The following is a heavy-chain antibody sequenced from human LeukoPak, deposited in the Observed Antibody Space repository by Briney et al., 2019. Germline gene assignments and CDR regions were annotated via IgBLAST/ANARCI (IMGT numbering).Heavy chain of an antibody. J-gene: IGHJ4*02. CDR2: IYYSGST. Sequence: TSETLSLTCTVSGGSISSYYWSWIRQPPGKGLEWIGYIYYSGSTNYNPSLKSRVTISVDTSKNQFSLKLSSVTAADTAVYYCARNYYDSSGYYYFYLDYWGQGTLVTVSS. D-gene: IGHD3-22*01. CDR1: GGSISSYY. CDR3: ARNYYDSSGYYYFYLDY. V-gene: IGHV4-59*01.